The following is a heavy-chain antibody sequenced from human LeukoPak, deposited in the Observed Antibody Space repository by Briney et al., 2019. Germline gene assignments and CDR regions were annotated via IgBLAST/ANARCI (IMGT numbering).Heavy chain of an antibody. CDR1: GFTFTDYY. V-gene: IGHV1-2*02. CDR3: APGGTGTTTTFFDY. J-gene: IGHJ4*02. Sequence: ASVKVSCKASGFTFTDYYMHWVRQAPGQGLEWMGWINPNTGGTDYAQNFQGRVTLTRDTSMTTAYMDLSRLTSDDTAVCYCAPGGTGTTTTFFDYWGQGTLVTVSS. D-gene: IGHD1-1*01. CDR2: INPNTGGT.